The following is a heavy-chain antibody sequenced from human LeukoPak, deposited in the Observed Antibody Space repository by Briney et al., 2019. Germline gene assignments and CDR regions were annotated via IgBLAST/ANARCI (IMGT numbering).Heavy chain of an antibody. CDR1: GGSINSYY. Sequence: SETPSLTCTVSGGSINSYYWSWIRQPPGKGLEWIGYIYYSGNTNYNPSLKSRVTISLDTSKNHFSLRLSSVTAADTAVYYCAREDGTSNHWGQGTLVTVSS. V-gene: IGHV4-59*01. CDR3: AREDGTSNH. CDR2: IYYSGNT. J-gene: IGHJ5*02.